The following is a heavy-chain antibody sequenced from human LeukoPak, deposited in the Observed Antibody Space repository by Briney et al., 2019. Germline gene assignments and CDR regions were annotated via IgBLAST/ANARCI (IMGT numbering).Heavy chain of an antibody. CDR2: IKRKSDGGTP. J-gene: IGHJ4*02. V-gene: IGHV3-15*01. CDR1: GFSFTNTW. D-gene: IGHD3-10*01. CDR3: ATDLGGYYSGSGTYWGSLDY. Sequence: GGSLRLSCEASGFSFTNTWMSWVRQAPGKGLEWVGHIKRKSDGGTPDNAAPVKGRFTISRDDSKNTLYLQMNSLKTEDTAVYYCATDLGGYYSGSGTYWGSLDYWGQGTVVTVSS.